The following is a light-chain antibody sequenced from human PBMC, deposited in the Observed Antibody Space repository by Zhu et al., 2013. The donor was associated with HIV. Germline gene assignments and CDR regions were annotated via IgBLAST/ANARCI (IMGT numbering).Light chain of an antibody. CDR1: QSVHDY. V-gene: IGKV1-5*03. Sequence: DIQLTQSPSFLSASVGDTVIITCRASQSVHDYLAWYQQKPGKAPKLLTSKVSNLESGVPSRFRGSGSGTEFTLTISSLQPDDFATYYCQQYANYLFTFGPGTKVDIK. CDR2: KVS. J-gene: IGKJ3*01. CDR3: QQYANYLFT.